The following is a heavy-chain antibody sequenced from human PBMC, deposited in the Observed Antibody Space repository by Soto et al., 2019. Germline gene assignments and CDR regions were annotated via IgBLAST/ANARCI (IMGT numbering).Heavy chain of an antibody. CDR1: GYTFTSYG. Sequence: QVQLVQSGAEVKKPGASVKVSCKASGYTFTSYGISWVRQAPGQGLEWMGWISAYNGNTNYAQKLQSRVTMTTDTSTSTAYMELRSLRSDDTAVYYCAALYSSSWYTFYYYGMDVWGQGTTVTVSS. CDR3: AALYSSSWYTFYYYGMDV. V-gene: IGHV1-18*01. D-gene: IGHD6-13*01. CDR2: ISAYNGNT. J-gene: IGHJ6*02.